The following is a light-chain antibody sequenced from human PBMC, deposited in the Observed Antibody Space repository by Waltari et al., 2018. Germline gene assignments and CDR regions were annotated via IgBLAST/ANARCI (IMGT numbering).Light chain of an antibody. CDR3: QHYDGWPPSYT. CDR1: QSISSN. Sequence: DIVMTQSPATLPVSPGERVTLPCRASQSISSNLAWYQQGPGQAPKLLIYGAYNRATGIPARFSGSGSGTEFTLTISSLQSGDFAVYFCQHYDGWPPSYTFGQGTKLEIK. V-gene: IGKV3-15*01. J-gene: IGKJ2*01. CDR2: GAY.